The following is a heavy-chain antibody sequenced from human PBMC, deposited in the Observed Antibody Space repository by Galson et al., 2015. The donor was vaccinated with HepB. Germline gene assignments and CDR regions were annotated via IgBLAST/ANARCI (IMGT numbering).Heavy chain of an antibody. Sequence: SLRLSCAASGFTFSSYSMNWVRQAPGKGLECVSYISSSSDTIYYADSVRGRFTISRDNARNSLHLQMNSLRAEDTAVYYCARDKYGDYLFDSWGQGALVTVSS. CDR2: ISSSSDTI. D-gene: IGHD4-17*01. J-gene: IGHJ4*02. CDR3: ARDKYGDYLFDS. CDR1: GFTFSSYS. V-gene: IGHV3-48*01.